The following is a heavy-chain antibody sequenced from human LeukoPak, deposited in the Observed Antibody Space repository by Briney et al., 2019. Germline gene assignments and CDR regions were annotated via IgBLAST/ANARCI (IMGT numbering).Heavy chain of an antibody. CDR1: GFTFSSYW. CDR3: ASLPRFRREYCSGSSCLLPDY. D-gene: IGHD2-15*01. V-gene: IGHV3-74*01. Sequence: GGSLRLPCAASGFTFSSYWMHWVRQAPGKGLVWVSRINSDGSSTSYADSVKGRFTISRDNAKNTLYLQMNSLRAEDTAVYYCASLPRFRREYCSGSSCLLPDYWGQGTLVTVSS. J-gene: IGHJ4*02. CDR2: INSDGSST.